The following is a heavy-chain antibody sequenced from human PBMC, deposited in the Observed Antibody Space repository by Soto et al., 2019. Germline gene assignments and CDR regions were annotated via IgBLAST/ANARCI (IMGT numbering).Heavy chain of an antibody. CDR3: AKPIGGLFFDS. CDR1: GFTFRSYS. CDR2: ISGSGGTT. V-gene: IGHV3-23*01. Sequence: VGSRSLSCAASGFTFRSYSMNWVRQAPGKGLECVSTISGSGGTTYYADSVKGRFTISRDNSKNTLYLQMNTLEAEDTAIYYCAKPIGGLFFDSWGQGTLVNVSS. J-gene: IGHJ4*02.